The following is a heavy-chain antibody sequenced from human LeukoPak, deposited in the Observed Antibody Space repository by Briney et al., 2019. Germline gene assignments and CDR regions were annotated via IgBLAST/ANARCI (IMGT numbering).Heavy chain of an antibody. V-gene: IGHV1-2*02. CDR1: GYTFTSNY. D-gene: IGHD3-10*01. J-gene: IGHJ4*02. CDR2: INPNDGGT. CDR3: ARDLKDEGFGAEGSLDY. Sequence: ASVKVSCKASGYTFTSNYIHWVRQAPGQGLEWMGWINPNDGGTRYAQNFQGRVTMTRDRSGSTAYMELSGLTSDDTAVYYCARDLKDEGFGAEGSLDYWGQGALVTVSS.